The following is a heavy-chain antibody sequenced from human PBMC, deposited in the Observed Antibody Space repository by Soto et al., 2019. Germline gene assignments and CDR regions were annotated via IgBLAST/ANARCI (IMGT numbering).Heavy chain of an antibody. CDR1: GFTFSSYA. J-gene: IGHJ4*02. CDR2: ISGSGGST. CDR3: ALSRLELNLLVY. V-gene: IGHV3-23*01. Sequence: GGSLRLSCASSGFTFSSYAMSWVRQAPGKGLEWVSAISGSGGSTYYADSVKGRFTISRDNSKNTLYLQMNSLRAEDTAVYYCALSRLELNLLVYWGQGTLVTVSS. D-gene: IGHD1-7*01.